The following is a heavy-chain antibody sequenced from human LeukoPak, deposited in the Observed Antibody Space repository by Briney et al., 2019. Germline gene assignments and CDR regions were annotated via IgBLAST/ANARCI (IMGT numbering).Heavy chain of an antibody. CDR2: INRNGDST. Sequence: PGGSLRLACAASGFTFDDYGMSWVRQAPGRGLEWVSGINRNGDSTGYADSVKGRFTISRDNARNSLYLQMNSLRAEDTALYYCAREAGYSYNFYFVYWGQGTLDTVSS. CDR1: GFTFDDYG. D-gene: IGHD5-18*01. J-gene: IGHJ4*02. CDR3: AREAGYSYNFYFVY. V-gene: IGHV3-20*04.